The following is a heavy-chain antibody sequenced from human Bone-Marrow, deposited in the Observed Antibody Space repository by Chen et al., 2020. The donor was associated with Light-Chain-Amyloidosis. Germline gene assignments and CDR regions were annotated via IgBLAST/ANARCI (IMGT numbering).Heavy chain of an antibody. CDR2: ISRGSDYR. CDR1: GFPLCGHS. Sequence: EVVLVVSGGGLAKPGGSLRLYRPASGFPLCGHSMDELRQAPGKGLEWLSSISRGSDYRFDADSVKGRFSISRDNAQNSLFLQMNSLTVEDTAVYYCARDLKVRGYNYGYYTPGIDIWGQGTLVAVSA. V-gene: IGHV3-21*02. J-gene: IGHJ4*02. D-gene: IGHD5-18*01. CDR3: ARDLKVRGYNYGYYTPGIDI.